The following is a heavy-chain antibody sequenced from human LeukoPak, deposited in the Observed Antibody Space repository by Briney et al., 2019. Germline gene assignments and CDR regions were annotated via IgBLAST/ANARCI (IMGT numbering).Heavy chain of an antibody. D-gene: IGHD2-2*01. CDR3: ASGQERRYCSSTSCYSSGWFDP. J-gene: IGHJ5*02. Sequence: PSETLSLTCTVSGGSISSGDYYWSWIRQPPGKGLEWIGYIYYSGSTYYNPSLKSRVTISVDRSKNQFSLKLSSVTAADTAVYYCASGQERRYCSSTSCYSSGWFDPWGQGTLVTVSS. V-gene: IGHV4-30-4*08. CDR1: GGSISSGDYY. CDR2: IYYSGST.